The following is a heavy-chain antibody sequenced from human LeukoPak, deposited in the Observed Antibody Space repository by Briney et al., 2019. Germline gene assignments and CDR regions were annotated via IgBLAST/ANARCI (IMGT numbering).Heavy chain of an antibody. D-gene: IGHD5-18*01. V-gene: IGHV4-59*08. CDR3: ARTQPFGYSYGPYFDY. J-gene: IGHJ4*02. CDR2: IYYNGNT. Sequence: SETLSLTCTVSGGSISSFYWSWIRQPPGKELEWIGYIYYNGNTDYNPSLKSRVPISVDTSKNQFSLKLSSVTAADTAVYYCARTQPFGYSYGPYFDYWGQGTLVTVSS. CDR1: GGSISSFY.